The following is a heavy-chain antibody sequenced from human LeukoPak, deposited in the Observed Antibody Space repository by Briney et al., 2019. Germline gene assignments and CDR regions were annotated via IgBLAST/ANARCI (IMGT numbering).Heavy chain of an antibody. J-gene: IGHJ4*02. CDR2: IDTSDSYI. D-gene: IGHD2-21*01. Sequence: GESLRISCKGAGYSFTSYWIRWVRQMPGKGLEWVGRIDTSDSYINYSPTFQGHVTISAHKSITTAYPQCSSLKASDTVMDYCARHGLVGRGSSGDIDYWGQGTLVTVSS. CDR3: ARHGLVGRGSSGDIDY. V-gene: IGHV5-10-1*01. CDR1: GYSFTSYW.